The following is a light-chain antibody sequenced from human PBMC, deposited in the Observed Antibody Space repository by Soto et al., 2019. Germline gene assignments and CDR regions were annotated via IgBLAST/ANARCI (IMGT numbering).Light chain of an antibody. CDR2: RAS. Sequence: DIQMTQSPSTLSASVGDRVTITCRASQIINTWLAWYQQKPGKAPKLLIYRASNLVSGVPSRFSGRGSGTEFTLTISSLQPDDFSIYYCQRYETYSGTFGPGTKVDL. J-gene: IGKJ3*01. V-gene: IGKV1-5*03. CDR1: QIINTW. CDR3: QRYETYSGT.